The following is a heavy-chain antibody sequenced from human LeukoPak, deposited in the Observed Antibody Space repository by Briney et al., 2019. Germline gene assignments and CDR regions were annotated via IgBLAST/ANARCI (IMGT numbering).Heavy chain of an antibody. V-gene: IGHV3-73*01. CDR2: IRSKANSYAK. CDR3: TRRSGSYDY. J-gene: IGHJ4*02. D-gene: IGHD1-26*01. CDR1: GFTFSGSA. Sequence: GGSLRLSCAASGFTFSGSARHWVRQASGKGLEWVGRIRSKANSYAKAYAASVKGRFTISRDDSKNTAYLQMNSLKTEDTAVYYCTRRSGSYDYWGQGTLVTVSS.